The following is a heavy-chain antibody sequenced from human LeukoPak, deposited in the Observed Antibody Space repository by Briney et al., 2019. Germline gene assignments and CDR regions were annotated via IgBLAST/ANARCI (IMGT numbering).Heavy chain of an antibody. Sequence: PGGSLRLSCAASGFSFSSFAMSWVRQAPGKGLEWVSAISGSGGSTYYADSVKGRFTISRDNSKNTLYLQMNSLRAEDTAVYYCAKYGRYCSGGSCYSAYFDYWGQGTLVTVSS. V-gene: IGHV3-23*01. J-gene: IGHJ4*02. D-gene: IGHD2-15*01. CDR2: ISGSGGST. CDR3: AKYGRYCSGGSCYSAYFDY. CDR1: GFSFSSFA.